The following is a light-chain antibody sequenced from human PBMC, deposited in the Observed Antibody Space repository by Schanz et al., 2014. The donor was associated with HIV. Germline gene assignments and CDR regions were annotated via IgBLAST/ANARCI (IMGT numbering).Light chain of an antibody. CDR1: SSNIGSNY. CDR3: AAWDDSRRVVM. V-gene: IGLV1-47*01. CDR2: RSD. J-gene: IGLJ3*02. Sequence: QSVLTQPPSASGTPGQRVTISCSGSSSNIGSNYVYWYQQYPGTAPKLIISRSDQRPSGISDRFSGSRSGTSASLAIRGLRSEDEADYYCAAWDDSRRVVMFGGGTKLTVL.